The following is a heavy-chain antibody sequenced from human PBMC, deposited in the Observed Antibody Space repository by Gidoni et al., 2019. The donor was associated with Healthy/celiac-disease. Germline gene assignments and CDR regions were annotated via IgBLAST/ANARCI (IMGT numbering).Heavy chain of an antibody. CDR1: GGSFSGYY. CDR3: ARGKRLAAAALDY. D-gene: IGHD6-13*01. Sequence: QVQLQQWGAGLLKPSETLSLTCAVYGGSFSGYYWSWIRQPPGKGLEWIGEINHSGSTNYNPSLKSRVTISVDTSKNQFSLKLSSVTAADTAVYYCARGKRLAAAALDYWGQGTLVTVSS. V-gene: IGHV4-34*01. CDR2: INHSGST. J-gene: IGHJ4*02.